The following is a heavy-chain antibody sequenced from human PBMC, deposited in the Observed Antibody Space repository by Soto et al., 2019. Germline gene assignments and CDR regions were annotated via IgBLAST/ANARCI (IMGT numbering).Heavy chain of an antibody. D-gene: IGHD1-20*01. CDR3: ASSSSRYLYPSD. CDR1: GGTFSNYA. J-gene: IGHJ4*02. Sequence: QVHLVQSGAEVKRPGSSVKVSCKSSGGTFSNYAFSWVRQAPGQGLEWMGTIVPLFGTPKYAQRFQGRVRITADKSTNTADMELTSLRSEDTAVYYCASSSSRYLYPSDWGQGTLLTVSS. V-gene: IGHV1-69*06. CDR2: IVPLFGTP.